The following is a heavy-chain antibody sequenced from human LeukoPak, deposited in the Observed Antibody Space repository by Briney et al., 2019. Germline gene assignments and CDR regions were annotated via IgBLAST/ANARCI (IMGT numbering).Heavy chain of an antibody. D-gene: IGHD3-10*01. V-gene: IGHV3-30*04. CDR1: GFTFSSYA. CDR3: ARALKYLGITMVRGVNDAFDI. CDR2: ISYDGSNK. Sequence: GGSLRLSCAASGFTFSSYAMHWVRQAPGKGLEWVAVISYDGSNKYYADSVKGRFTISRDNSKNTLYLQMNSLRAEDTAVYYCARALKYLGITMVRGVNDAFDIWGQGTMVTVSS. J-gene: IGHJ3*02.